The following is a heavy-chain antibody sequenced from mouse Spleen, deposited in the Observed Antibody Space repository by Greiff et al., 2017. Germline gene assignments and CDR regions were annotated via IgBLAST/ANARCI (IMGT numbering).Heavy chain of an antibody. D-gene: IGHD2-3*01. J-gene: IGHJ3*01. V-gene: IGHV1-26*01. CDR3: ARGWLLGLDWFAY. Sequence: EVKLQQSGPELVKPGASVKISCKASGYTFTDYYMNWVKQSHGKSLEWIGDINPNNGGTSYNQKFKGKATLTVDKSSSTAYMELRSLTSEDSAVYYCARGWLLGLDWFAYWGQGTLVTVSA. CDR2: INPNNGGT. CDR1: GYTFTDYY.